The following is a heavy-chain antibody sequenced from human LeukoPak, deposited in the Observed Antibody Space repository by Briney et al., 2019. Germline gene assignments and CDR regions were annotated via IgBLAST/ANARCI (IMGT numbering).Heavy chain of an antibody. D-gene: IGHD3-10*01. Sequence: ASVKVSCKASGYTFTSYGISRVRQAPGQGLEWMGWISAYNGNTNYAQKLQGRVTMTTDTSTSTAYMELRSLRSDDTAVYYCARSTMVRGVIIPHWFDPWGPGTLVTVSS. V-gene: IGHV1-18*01. CDR2: ISAYNGNT. CDR3: ARSTMVRGVIIPHWFDP. J-gene: IGHJ5*02. CDR1: GYTFTSYG.